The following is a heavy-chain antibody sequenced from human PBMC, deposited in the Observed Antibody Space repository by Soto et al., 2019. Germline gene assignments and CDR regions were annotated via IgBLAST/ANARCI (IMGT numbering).Heavy chain of an antibody. D-gene: IGHD3-22*01. V-gene: IGHV3-23*01. Sequence: VQLLESGGGLVQPGGSLRLSCVGSGFTLRNYAMTWVRQAPGKGLEWISTISGSGADTYYADSVKGRFTISRDNSKSTLYLQLHSLRAEDTALYYCASYYSYTSGYNFIGLRHFVSWGQGTLVTVSS. CDR1: GFTLRNYA. CDR2: ISGSGADT. CDR3: ASYYSYTSGYNFIGLRHFVS. J-gene: IGHJ4*02.